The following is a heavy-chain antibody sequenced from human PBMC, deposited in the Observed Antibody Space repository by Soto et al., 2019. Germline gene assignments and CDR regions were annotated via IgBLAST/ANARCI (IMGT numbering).Heavy chain of an antibody. Sequence: EVQLVESGGGLVKPGGSLRLSCTASGFTFSNAWMSWVRQAPGKGLEWVGRIKRETDGGTTDYTAPVKGRFIISRDDSKDPLYLPMNSLKPEDTAVYYCNTGLSSGYYNFDSCGQGTLVTVSS. CDR3: NTGLSSGYYNFDS. CDR2: IKRETDGGTT. D-gene: IGHD3-22*01. V-gene: IGHV3-15*01. J-gene: IGHJ4*02. CDR1: GFTFSNAW.